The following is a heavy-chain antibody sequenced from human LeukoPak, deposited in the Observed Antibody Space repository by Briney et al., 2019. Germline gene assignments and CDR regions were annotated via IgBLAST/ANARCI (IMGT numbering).Heavy chain of an antibody. CDR3: AREGNVDIVATIDFDY. Sequence: ASVKVSRKASGYTFTSYYMHWVRQAPGQGLEWMGIINPSGGSTYYAQKFQGRVTMTRDTSTSTVYMELSSLRSEDTAVYYCAREGNVDIVATIDFDYWGQGTLVAVSS. CDR2: INPSGGST. CDR1: GYTFTSYY. V-gene: IGHV1-46*01. D-gene: IGHD5-12*01. J-gene: IGHJ4*02.